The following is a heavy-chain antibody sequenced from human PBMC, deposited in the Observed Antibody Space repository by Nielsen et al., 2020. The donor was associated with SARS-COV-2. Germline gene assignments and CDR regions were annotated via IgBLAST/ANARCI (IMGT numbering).Heavy chain of an antibody. CDR1: GYTFTSYD. CDR2: MRPNSGNI. CDR3: AREDVGRDGTSWLDH. V-gene: IGHV1-8*01. J-gene: IGHJ5*02. D-gene: IGHD5-24*01. Sequence: ASVKVSCKASGYTFTSYDINWVRQAPGQGLEWMGWMRPNSGNIGYAQKFQGRLTVTRNTSISTVYMELSSLRSDDTAVYFCAREDVGRDGTSWLDHWGQGALVTVSS.